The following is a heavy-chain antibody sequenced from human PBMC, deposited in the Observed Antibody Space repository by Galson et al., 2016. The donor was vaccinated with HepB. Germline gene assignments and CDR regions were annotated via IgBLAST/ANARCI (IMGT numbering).Heavy chain of an antibody. CDR2: ISSTSNYI. CDR3: ARVSHYYKLDY. V-gene: IGHV3-21*03. J-gene: IGHJ4*02. CDR1: GFTFSTYN. Sequence: SLRLSCAVSGFTFSTYNMNWIRQAPGKGLEWVSSISSTSNYIYYADSVKGRFTISRDNAKNSLYLQVNSLRVEDTGVYYCARVSHYYKLDYWGQGVLVTVSS. D-gene: IGHD3-10*01.